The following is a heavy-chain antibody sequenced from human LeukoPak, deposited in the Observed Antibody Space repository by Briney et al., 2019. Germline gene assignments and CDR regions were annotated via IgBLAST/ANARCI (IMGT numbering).Heavy chain of an antibody. CDR3: AREKAYDFWSGYSYNWFDP. CDR1: GGSFSGYY. D-gene: IGHD3-3*01. J-gene: IGHJ5*02. CDR2: INHSGST. Sequence: SETLSLTCAVYGGSFSGYYWSWIRQPPGKGLEWIGEINHSGSTNYNPSLKSRVTISVDTSKNQFSLKLSSVTAADTAVYYCAREKAYDFWSGYSYNWFDPWGQGTLVTVSS. V-gene: IGHV4-34*01.